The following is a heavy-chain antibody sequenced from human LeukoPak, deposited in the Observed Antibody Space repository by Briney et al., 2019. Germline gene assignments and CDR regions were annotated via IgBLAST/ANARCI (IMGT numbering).Heavy chain of an antibody. D-gene: IGHD2-15*01. V-gene: IGHV3-23*01. CDR3: AKAPYCGGGSCYLTD. Sequence: PGGSLRLSCAASGVTLSSYAMSWVRQAPGKGLEWVSTIGGSGSSTYYADSVKGRFTISRDNSKNTLYLQMNSLRVEDTAVYYCAKAPYCGGGSCYLTDWGQGTLVTVSS. CDR2: IGGSGSST. J-gene: IGHJ4*02. CDR1: GVTLSSYA.